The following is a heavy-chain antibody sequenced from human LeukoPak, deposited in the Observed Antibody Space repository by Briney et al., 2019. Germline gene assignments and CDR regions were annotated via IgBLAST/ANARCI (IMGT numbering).Heavy chain of an antibody. CDR1: GGTFSSYA. D-gene: IGHD3-10*01. J-gene: IGHJ4*02. Sequence: SVKVSCKASGGTFSSYAISWVRQAPGQGLEWMGRIIPMLGRANNAQNFRGRVTITADKFTSTAYMELSSLKSEDTAVYYCARLQDSGSWGQGTLVTVSS. CDR3: ARLQDSGS. CDR2: IIPMLGRA. V-gene: IGHV1-69*04.